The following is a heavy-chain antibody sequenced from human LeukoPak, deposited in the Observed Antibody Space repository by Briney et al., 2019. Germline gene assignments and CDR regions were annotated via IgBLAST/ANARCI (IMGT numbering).Heavy chain of an antibody. Sequence: ASVKVSCKASGYTFTGYYMHWVRQAPGQGLEWMGWINPNSGGTNYAQKFQGRVTMTRDTSISTAYMELSRLRSDDTAVYYCAREIVYCGGDCYSGIDYWGQGTLVTVSS. CDR2: INPNSGGT. V-gene: IGHV1-2*02. CDR1: GYTFTGYY. D-gene: IGHD2-21*02. CDR3: AREIVYCGGDCYSGIDY. J-gene: IGHJ4*02.